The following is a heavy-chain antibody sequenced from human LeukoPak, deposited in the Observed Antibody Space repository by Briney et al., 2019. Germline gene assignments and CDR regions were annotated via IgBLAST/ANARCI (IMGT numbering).Heavy chain of an antibody. CDR1: GYSFTTYW. CDR2: ISPTDSDT. CDR3: ARLNSPSYFDY. D-gene: IGHD2/OR15-2a*01. J-gene: IGHJ4*02. Sequence: GESLKISCKGSGYSFTTYWIGWVHQMPGKGLEWMGIISPTDSDTKYNPSFQAQVTMSADKSISTAYLQWTSLKASDTAIYYCARLNSPSYFDYWGQGTLVIVSS. V-gene: IGHV5-51*07.